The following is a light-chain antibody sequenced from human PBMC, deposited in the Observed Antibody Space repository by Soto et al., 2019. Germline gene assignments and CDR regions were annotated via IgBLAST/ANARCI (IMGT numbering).Light chain of an antibody. V-gene: IGKV1-5*01. Sequence: DIQMTQSPSTLSASVGDRVTITCRASQSISSWLAWYQQKPGKAPKLLIYDASSLESGVPSRFSGSGSGTEFTLTISSLQPGDFATYYCQQYNSYSPKTFGQGTKVDIK. CDR2: DAS. CDR1: QSISSW. J-gene: IGKJ1*01. CDR3: QQYNSYSPKT.